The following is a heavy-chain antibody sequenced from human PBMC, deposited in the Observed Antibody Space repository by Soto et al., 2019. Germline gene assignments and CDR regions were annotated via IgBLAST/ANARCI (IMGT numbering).Heavy chain of an antibody. CDR3: ARQAAGSIYYYYYYGMDV. J-gene: IGHJ6*02. CDR1: GGSISSSSYY. CDR2: IYYSGST. V-gene: IGHV4-39*01. Sequence: ASETLSLTCTVSGGSISSSSYYWCWIRQPPGKGLEWIGSIYYSGSTYYNPSLKSRVTISVDTSKNQFSLKLSSVTAADTAVYYCARQAAGSIYYYYYYGMDVWGQGTTVTVSS. D-gene: IGHD6-13*01.